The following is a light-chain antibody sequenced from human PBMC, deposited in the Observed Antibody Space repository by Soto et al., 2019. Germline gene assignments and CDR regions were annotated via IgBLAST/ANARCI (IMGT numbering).Light chain of an antibody. V-gene: IGKV3-15*01. CDR3: QQYSASPT. CDR1: QSVGTT. CDR2: GVS. Sequence: EIFMTQSPATLSVSPGEKVILSCRASQSVGTTLAWYQQKPGQAPSLLIRGVSTRATGVPARFSGSGSGTEFTLTISSLQSEDFAIYYCQQYSASPTFGGGTTLEIK. J-gene: IGKJ4*02.